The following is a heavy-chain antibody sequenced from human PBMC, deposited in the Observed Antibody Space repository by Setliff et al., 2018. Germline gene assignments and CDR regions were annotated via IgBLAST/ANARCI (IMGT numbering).Heavy chain of an antibody. CDR3: ARHRSGPLDY. J-gene: IGHJ4*02. CDR1: GYSISSGYY. D-gene: IGHD6-19*01. Sequence: PSETLSLTCAVSGYSISSGYYWGWIRQPPGKGLEWIGSIYHSGSTYYNPSLKSRVTISVDTSKNQFSLKLSSVTAADTAVYYCARHRSGPLDYWGQGTLVTVS. CDR2: IYHSGST. V-gene: IGHV4-38-2*01.